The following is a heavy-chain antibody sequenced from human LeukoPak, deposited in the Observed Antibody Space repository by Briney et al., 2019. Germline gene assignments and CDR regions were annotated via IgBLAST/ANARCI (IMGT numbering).Heavy chain of an antibody. D-gene: IGHD1-1*01. J-gene: IGHJ3*02. CDR3: ARDDKYGNPDAFDI. Sequence: ASVKVSCKASGGTFSSYAISWVRQAPGQGLEWMGWISAYNGNTNYAQKLQGRVTMTTDTSTSTAYMELRSLRSDDAAVYYCARDDKYGNPDAFDIWGQGTMVTVSS. CDR1: GGTFSSYA. V-gene: IGHV1-18*01. CDR2: ISAYNGNT.